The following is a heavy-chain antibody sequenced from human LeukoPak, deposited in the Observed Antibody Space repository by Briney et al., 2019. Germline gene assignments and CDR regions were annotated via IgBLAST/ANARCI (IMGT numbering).Heavy chain of an antibody. CDR2: LWSEGSNK. J-gene: IGHJ4*02. V-gene: IGHV3-33*08. CDR3: GSFGVKWEIDY. CDR1: GFTFSSYG. D-gene: IGHD1-26*01. Sequence: GRSQRLWCRASGFTFSSYGMHWVPKAPRKGLESGAALWSEGSNKYYADSVKRLFTISRDNSKNTLYLQMNSLRAEETAVYYCGSFGVKWEIDYWGQGTLVTVSS.